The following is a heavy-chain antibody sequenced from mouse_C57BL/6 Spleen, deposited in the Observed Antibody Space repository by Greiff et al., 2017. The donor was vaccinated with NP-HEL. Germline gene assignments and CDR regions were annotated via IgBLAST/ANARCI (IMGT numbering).Heavy chain of an antibody. CDR2: IYPGSGST. Sequence: VQLQQSGAELVKPGASVKMSCKASGYTFTSYWITWVKQRPGQGLEWIGDIYPGSGSTNYNEKFKSKATLTVDTSSSTAYMQLSSLTSEDSAVYYCAKKWGDYYGSSPWYFDVWGTGTTVTVSS. J-gene: IGHJ1*03. V-gene: IGHV1-55*01. D-gene: IGHD1-1*01. CDR3: AKKWGDYYGSSPWYFDV. CDR1: GYTFTSYW.